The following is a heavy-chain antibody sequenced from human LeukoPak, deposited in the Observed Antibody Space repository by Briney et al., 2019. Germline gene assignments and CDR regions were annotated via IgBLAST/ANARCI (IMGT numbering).Heavy chain of an antibody. D-gene: IGHD3-9*01. CDR2: IRGSGGST. Sequence: GGSLRLSCAASGFTFSSYAMSWVRQAPGKGLEWVSAIRGSGGSTYYADYVKGRFTISRDNSKNTLYLQMNSLRAEDTAVYYCARRDYEILTGYYKGFDYWGQGTLVTVSS. V-gene: IGHV3-23*01. CDR3: ARRDYEILTGYYKGFDY. J-gene: IGHJ4*02. CDR1: GFTFSSYA.